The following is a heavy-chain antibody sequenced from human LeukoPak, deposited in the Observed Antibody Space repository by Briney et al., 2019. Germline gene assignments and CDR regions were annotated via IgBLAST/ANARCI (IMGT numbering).Heavy chain of an antibody. J-gene: IGHJ3*02. CDR3: AILRDWANDAFDI. Sequence: GGSLRLSSTASGFTFSGYGMHWVRQAPGKGLEWVTFIHFDGSNKYYADSVKGRFTISRDNSKNTVYLQMNILRAEDTAVYYCAILRDWANDAFDIWGQGTKVIVSS. CDR2: IHFDGSNK. V-gene: IGHV3-30*02. CDR1: GFTFSGYG. D-gene: IGHD2-21*01.